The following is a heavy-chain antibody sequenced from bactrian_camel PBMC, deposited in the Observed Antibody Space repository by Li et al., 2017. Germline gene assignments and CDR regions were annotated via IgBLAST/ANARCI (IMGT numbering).Heavy chain of an antibody. CDR3: AARGPYCYTKLSVRDFTY. D-gene: IGHD2*01. J-gene: IGHJ6*01. CDR1: GYTIGRNC. V-gene: IGHV3-3*01. Sequence: HVQLVESGGGSVQAGGSLTLSCAASGYTIGRNCVGWFRQAAGKAREGVAIIGSGGDDTAYADSVKGRFTISQDKAKNMVHLQMNTLKPEDTAMYYCAARGPYCYTKLSVRDFTYWGQGTQVTVS. CDR2: IGSGGDDT.